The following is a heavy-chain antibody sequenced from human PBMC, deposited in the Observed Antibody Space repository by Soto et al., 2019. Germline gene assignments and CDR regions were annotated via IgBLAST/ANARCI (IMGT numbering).Heavy chain of an antibody. D-gene: IGHD1-26*01. CDR3: AKNQGVELVPLATVDWFDP. CDR1: GFTFYNYA. V-gene: IGHV3-23*01. J-gene: IGHJ5*02. CDR2: IDYGGVNK. Sequence: PGGSLRLSCAASGFTFYNYAMNWVRQAPGKGLEWVSTIDYGGVNKHYADSVKGRFTVSRDNSKSTVYLELNNLSAEDTAVYHCAKNQGVELVPLATVDWFDPWGQGSVVTVSS.